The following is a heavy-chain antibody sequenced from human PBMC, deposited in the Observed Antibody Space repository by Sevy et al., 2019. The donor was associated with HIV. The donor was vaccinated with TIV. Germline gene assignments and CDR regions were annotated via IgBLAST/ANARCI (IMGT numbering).Heavy chain of an antibody. V-gene: IGHV3-15*01. CDR2: IKSKTDGGTT. J-gene: IGHJ4*02. D-gene: IGHD3-10*01. Sequence: GGSLRLSCAASGFTFSNAWMSWIRQAPGKGLEWVGRIKSKTDGGTTDYAAPVKGRFTISRDDSKNTLYLQMNSLKTEDTAVYYCTTEAGYYYAPSPADYWGQGTLVTVSS. CDR3: TTEAGYYYAPSPADY. CDR1: GFTFSNAW.